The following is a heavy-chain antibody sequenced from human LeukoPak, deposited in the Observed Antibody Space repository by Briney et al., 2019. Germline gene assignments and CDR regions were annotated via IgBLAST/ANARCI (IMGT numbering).Heavy chain of an antibody. J-gene: IGHJ5*02. Sequence: SETLSLTCTVSGGSISSGSYYWSWIRQPAGKGLEWIGRIYTSGSTNYNPSLKSRVTISVDTSKNQFSLKLSSVTAADTAVYYCARDAAPIVVVPAAIPNNWFDPWGQGTLVTVSS. CDR2: IYTSGST. CDR1: GGSISSGSYY. V-gene: IGHV4-61*02. D-gene: IGHD2-2*02. CDR3: ARDAAPIVVVPAAIPNNWFDP.